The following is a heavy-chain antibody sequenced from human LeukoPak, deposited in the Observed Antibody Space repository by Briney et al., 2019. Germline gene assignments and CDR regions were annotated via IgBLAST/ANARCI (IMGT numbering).Heavy chain of an antibody. CDR1: GFSFRSCW. D-gene: IGHD2-21*01. J-gene: IGHJ4*02. CDR3: ARVAGPHYFDY. Sequence: GGSLRLSCAASGFSFRSCWMSWVRQAPGKGLEWVANIKEDGSEKYYVDSVKGRFTISRDNAENALYLQMNSLRAEDTAVYYCARVAGPHYFDYWGQGTLVTVSS. V-gene: IGHV3-7*01. CDR2: IKEDGSEK.